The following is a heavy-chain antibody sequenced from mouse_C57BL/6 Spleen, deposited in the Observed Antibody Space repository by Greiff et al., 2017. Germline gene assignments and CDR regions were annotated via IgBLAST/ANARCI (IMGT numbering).Heavy chain of an antibody. CDR1: GYTFTDYY. CDR3: ARSAYSSSYRYFDV. Sequence: QVQLQQSGAELVRPGASVKLSCKASGYTFTDYYINWVKQRPGQGLEWIARIYPGSGNTYYNEKFTGKATLTAEKSSSTAYMQLSSLTSEDSAVYFCARSAYSSSYRYFDVWGTGTTVTVSS. V-gene: IGHV1-76*01. D-gene: IGHD1-1*01. J-gene: IGHJ1*03. CDR2: IYPGSGNT.